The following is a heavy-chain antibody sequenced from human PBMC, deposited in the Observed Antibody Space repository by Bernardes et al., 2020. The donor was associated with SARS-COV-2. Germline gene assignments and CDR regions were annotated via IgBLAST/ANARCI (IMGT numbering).Heavy chain of an antibody. Sequence: GGSLRLSCAASGIIFSNYGIHWVRQAPGKGLEWVAAIAYDGSQKHYADSVKGRFIISRDNSKNTVDLQLNSLRLDDTALYYCAKGLNYHDSNDPHLGAYWGQGTLVIVSS. CDR1: GIIFSNYG. V-gene: IGHV3-30*18. CDR2: IAYDGSQK. CDR3: AKGLNYHDSNDPHLGAY. D-gene: IGHD3-22*01. J-gene: IGHJ4*02.